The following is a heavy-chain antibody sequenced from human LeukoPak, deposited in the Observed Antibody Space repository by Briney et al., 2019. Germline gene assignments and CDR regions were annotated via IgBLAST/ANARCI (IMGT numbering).Heavy chain of an antibody. CDR3: AREYYYGSGSYPHYYYYYMDV. V-gene: IGHV1-8*02. CDR1: GGTFSSYA. D-gene: IGHD3-10*01. CDR2: MNPNSGNT. Sequence: ASVKVSCKASGGTFSSYAISWVRQATGQGLEWMGWMNPNSGNTGYAQKFQGRVTMTRNTSISTAYMELSSLRSEDTAVYYCAREYYYGSGSYPHYYYYYMDVWGKGTTVTISS. J-gene: IGHJ6*03.